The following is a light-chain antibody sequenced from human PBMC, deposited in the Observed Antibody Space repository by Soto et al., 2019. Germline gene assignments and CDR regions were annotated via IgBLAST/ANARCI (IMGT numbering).Light chain of an antibody. CDR1: SSDVGGYNY. CDR3: SSYRTSNTRQIV. CDR2: DVS. J-gene: IGLJ1*01. V-gene: IGLV2-14*03. Sequence: QSALNQPASVSGSPGQSITISCTGTSSDVGGYNYVSWYQHHPGKAPKLMIYDVSNRPSGVSNRFSGSKSGNTASLSISGLQPEDEADYYCSSYRTSNTRQIVCGTGTKLTVL.